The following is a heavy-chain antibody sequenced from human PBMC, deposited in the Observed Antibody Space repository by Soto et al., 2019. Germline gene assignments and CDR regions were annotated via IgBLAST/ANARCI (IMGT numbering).Heavy chain of an antibody. V-gene: IGHV4-39*01. CDR1: GGSISSSSYY. J-gene: IGHJ5*02. CDR2: IYYSGRT. CDR3: ARRGTYCSSTSCQNWFDP. D-gene: IGHD2-2*01. Sequence: PSETLSLTCTVSGGSISSSSYYWGWMRQPPGKGLEWIGSIYYSGRTYYNPSLKSRVTISVHTSRNPFSLKLSSVTAADTAVYYCARRGTYCSSTSCQNWFDPWGQGTLVTVSS.